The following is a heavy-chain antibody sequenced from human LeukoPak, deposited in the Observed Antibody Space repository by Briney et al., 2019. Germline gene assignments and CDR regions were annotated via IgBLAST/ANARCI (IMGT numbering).Heavy chain of an antibody. CDR3: ARDPSYYYDSSGYYFDY. CDR2: IIPILGIA. D-gene: IGHD3-22*01. CDR1: GGTFSSYA. J-gene: IGHJ4*02. Sequence: SVKVSCKASGGTFSSYAISWVRQAPGQGLEWMGRIIPILGIANYAQKFQGRVTTTADKSTSTAYMELSSLRSEDTAVYYCARDPSYYYDSSGYYFDYWGQGTLVTVSS. V-gene: IGHV1-69*04.